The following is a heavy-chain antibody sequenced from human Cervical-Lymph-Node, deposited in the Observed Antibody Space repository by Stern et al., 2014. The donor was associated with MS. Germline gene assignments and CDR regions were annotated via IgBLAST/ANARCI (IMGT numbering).Heavy chain of an antibody. V-gene: IGHV1-46*01. CDR2: INPNGGST. Sequence: VQLVESGAEVRKPGASVRVSCKASEYTFPIYYIHWVRQAPGQGLEWMGGINPNGGSTVYPQRFQGRVTMTRDTSTSTVYMELSSLTSEDTAIYYCARDDGHSSAWYGGNWFDPWGQGTQVTVSS. J-gene: IGHJ5*02. CDR1: EYTFPIYY. D-gene: IGHD6-19*01. CDR3: ARDDGHSSAWYGGNWFDP.